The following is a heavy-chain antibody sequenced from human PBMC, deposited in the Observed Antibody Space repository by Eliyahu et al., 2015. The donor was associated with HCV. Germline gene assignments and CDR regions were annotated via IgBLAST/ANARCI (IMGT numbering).Heavy chain of an antibody. CDR3: ARDPAAAGNFQH. CDR1: XFTVXSNY. D-gene: IGHD6-13*01. V-gene: IGHV3-66*01. CDR2: IXXGGST. Sequence: EVQLVESGGXLVQPGGSLRLSXXASXFTVXSNYXSWVRQAPGRGLEWISIIXXGGSTYYADSVKGRFTISRDNSKNTLYLQMNSLRAEDTALYYCARDPAAAGNFQHWGQGTLVTVSS. J-gene: IGHJ1*01.